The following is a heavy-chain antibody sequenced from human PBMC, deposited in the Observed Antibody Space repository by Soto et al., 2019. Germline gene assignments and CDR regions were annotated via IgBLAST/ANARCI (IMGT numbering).Heavy chain of an antibody. V-gene: IGHV1-2*02. J-gene: IGHJ3*02. CDR2: INPATGAA. D-gene: IGHD3-3*01. Sequence: QLHLVQSGAVVKKPGASVTVSCSASGYPVTAYYMHWVRQAPGRGLEWMGGINPATGAAKYTQTFKGRDTVPRDTSTSTVFMELSGLTSGATAVFYCEKGGGVGVAGSAAFDMWGQGTLVTVSS. CDR3: EKGGGVGVAGSAAFDM. CDR1: GYPVTAYY.